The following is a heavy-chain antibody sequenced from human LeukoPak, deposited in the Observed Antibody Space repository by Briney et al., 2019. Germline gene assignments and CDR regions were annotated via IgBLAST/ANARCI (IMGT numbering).Heavy chain of an antibody. D-gene: IGHD3-22*01. Sequence: GGSLRLSCLTSGFTFSTNAMSWVRQAPGKGLEWISGISGSGASTYYADSVTGRFTISRDNSKNTLYLQMNSLRAEDTAVYYCAKGYYYDSSGYYGPFDYWGQGTLVTVSS. J-gene: IGHJ4*02. CDR1: GFTFSTNA. CDR3: AKGYYYDSSGYYGPFDY. V-gene: IGHV3-23*01. CDR2: ISGSGAST.